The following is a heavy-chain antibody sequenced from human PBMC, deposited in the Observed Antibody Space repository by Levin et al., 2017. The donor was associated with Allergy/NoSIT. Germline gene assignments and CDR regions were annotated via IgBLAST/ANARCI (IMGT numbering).Heavy chain of an antibody. J-gene: IGHJ6*01. CDR2: ISSSGSYT. Sequence: TGGSLRLSCSASGFTFSDYYMSWIRQAPGKGLEWISYISSSGSYTTYADSVKGRFTISRDNAKNSLYLQMNSLHQGPIGLPPGTLLQEHLWG. CDR1: GFTFSDYY. V-gene: IGHV3-11*03. CDR3: TLLQEHL.